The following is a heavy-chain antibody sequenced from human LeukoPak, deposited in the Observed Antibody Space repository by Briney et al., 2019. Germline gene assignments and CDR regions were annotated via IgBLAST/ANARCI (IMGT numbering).Heavy chain of an antibody. CDR2: INHSGST. Sequence: SETLSLTCAVYGGSFSGYYWSWIRQPPGKGLEWIGEINHSGSTNYNPSPKSRVTISVDTSKNQFSLKLSSVTAADTAVYYCARGPRTTVTPLRAFDIWGQGTMVTVSS. CDR3: ARGPRTTVTPLRAFDI. V-gene: IGHV4-34*01. J-gene: IGHJ3*02. CDR1: GGSFSGYY. D-gene: IGHD4-17*01.